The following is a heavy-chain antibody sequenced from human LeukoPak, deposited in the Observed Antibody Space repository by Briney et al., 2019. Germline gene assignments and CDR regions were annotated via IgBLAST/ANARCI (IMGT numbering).Heavy chain of an antibody. V-gene: IGHV3-21*01. D-gene: IGHD4-23*01. CDR2: ISSSSSYI. CDR1: GFTFSSYS. J-gene: IGHJ4*02. CDR3: ARRARTTVDPYYFDY. Sequence: PGGSLRLSCAASGFTFSSYSMNWVRQAPGKGLEWVPSISSSSSYIYYADSVKGRFTISRDNAKNSPYLQMNSLRAEDTAVYYCARRARTTVDPYYFDYWGQGTLVTVSS.